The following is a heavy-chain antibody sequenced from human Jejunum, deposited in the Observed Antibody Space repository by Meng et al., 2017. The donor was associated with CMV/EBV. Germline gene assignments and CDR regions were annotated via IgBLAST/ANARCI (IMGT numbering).Heavy chain of an antibody. Sequence: VQSVAEWKKPGASVKVSCKASGYTLTSYAMHWVRQAPGQRLEWMGWINAGNGNTKYSQRFQGRVTITRDTSASTAYMELSSLRSEDTTVYYCARAGYDSSGYYPQPFDYWGQGTLVTASS. CDR1: GYTLTSYA. D-gene: IGHD3-22*01. V-gene: IGHV1-3*01. CDR3: ARAGYDSSGYYPQPFDY. CDR2: INAGNGNT. J-gene: IGHJ4*02.